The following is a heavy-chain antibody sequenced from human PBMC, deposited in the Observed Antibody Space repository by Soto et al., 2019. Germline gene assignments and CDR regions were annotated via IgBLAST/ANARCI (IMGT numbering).Heavy chain of an antibody. V-gene: IGHV4-31*03. CDR2: IYYSGST. J-gene: IGHJ6*02. CDR3: ARGYSSSSYYYYYGMDV. Sequence: QVQLQESGPGLVKPSQTLSLTCTVSGGSISSGGYYWSWIRQHPGKGLEWIGYIYYSGSTYYNPSLKSRVTISVDTSKNPFSLKLSSVTAADTAVYYCARGYSSSSYYYYYGMDVWGQGTTVTVSS. CDR1: GGSISSGGYY. D-gene: IGHD6-6*01.